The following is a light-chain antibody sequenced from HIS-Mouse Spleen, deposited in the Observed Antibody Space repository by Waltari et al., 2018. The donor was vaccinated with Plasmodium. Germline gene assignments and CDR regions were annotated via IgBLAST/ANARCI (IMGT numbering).Light chain of an antibody. CDR1: SIHVAGYNY. V-gene: IGLV2-11*01. CDR3: CSYAGSYTWV. J-gene: IGLJ3*02. Sequence: QSALTQPRSVSGSPGQSVTISCPGTSIHVAGYNYASWYQQPPGKAPKLMIYDVSKRPSWVPDRFSCSKSGNTASLTISGLQAEDEADYYCCSYAGSYTWVFGGGTKLTVL. CDR2: DVS.